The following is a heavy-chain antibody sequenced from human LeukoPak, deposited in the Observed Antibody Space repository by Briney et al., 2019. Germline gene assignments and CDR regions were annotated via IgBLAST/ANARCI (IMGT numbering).Heavy chain of an antibody. CDR1: GYTFTSYG. CDR3: ARDSPSITMVRGVDY. D-gene: IGHD3-10*01. J-gene: IGHJ4*02. Sequence: ASVKVSCKASGYTFTSYGISWVRQAPGQGLEWMGWISAYNGNTNYAQKLQGRVTMTTDTSTSTAYMELRSLGSDDTAVYYCARDSPSITMVRGVDYWGQGTLVTVSS. CDR2: ISAYNGNT. V-gene: IGHV1-18*01.